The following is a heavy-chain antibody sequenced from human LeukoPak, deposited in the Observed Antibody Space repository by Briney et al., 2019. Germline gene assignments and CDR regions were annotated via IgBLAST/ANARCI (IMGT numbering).Heavy chain of an antibody. J-gene: IGHJ4*02. CDR1: GFTFSSYS. V-gene: IGHV3-21*01. CDR2: ISSSSSYI. D-gene: IGHD3-22*01. Sequence: GGSLRLSCAASGFTFSSYSMNWVRQAPGKGLEWVSSISSSSSYIYYADSVKGRFTTSRDNAKNSLYLQMNSLRAEDTAVYYCAREGYYYDSSGYYPYWGQGTLVTVSS. CDR3: AREGYYYDSSGYYPY.